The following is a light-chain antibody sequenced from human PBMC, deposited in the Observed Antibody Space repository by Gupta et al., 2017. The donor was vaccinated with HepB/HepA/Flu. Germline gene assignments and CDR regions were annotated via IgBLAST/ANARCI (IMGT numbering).Light chain of an antibody. CDR1: QSVNNY. J-gene: IGKJ5*01. CDR3: QQRRNWPIT. CDR2: DAS. V-gene: IGKV3-11*01. Sequence: ELVFTQSPATLSLSPGERVTLSCRASQSVNNYLAWYQQKPGQAPRLLIYDASNRATGIPARFSGSGSGTDFNLTISSLEAEDFAAYYCQQRRNWPITFGQGTRLEIK.